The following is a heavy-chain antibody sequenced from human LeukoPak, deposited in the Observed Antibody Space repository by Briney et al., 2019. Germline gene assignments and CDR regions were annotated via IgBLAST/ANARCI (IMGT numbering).Heavy chain of an antibody. CDR1: GYTFTGYY. V-gene: IGHV1-2*02. D-gene: IGHD3-22*01. CDR3: ARARGIVVVINFDY. Sequence: GASVKVSCKASGYTFTGYYMHWVRQAPGHGLEWMGWINPNSGGTNYAQKFQGRVTMTRDTSISTAYMELSRPRSDDTAVYYCARARGIVVVINFDYWGQGTLVTVSS. J-gene: IGHJ4*02. CDR2: INPNSGGT.